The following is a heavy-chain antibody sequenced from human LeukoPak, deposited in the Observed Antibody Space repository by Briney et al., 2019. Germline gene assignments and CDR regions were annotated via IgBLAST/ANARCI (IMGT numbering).Heavy chain of an antibody. CDR3: ARPRGWERRWYFDL. V-gene: IGHV3-21*01. Sequence: PGGSLRLSCAASGFTFSNYGMNWVRQAPGKGLEWVSSISSGTYIYYADSMKGRFTISRDNAKNSLYLQMDSLRAEDTAVYYCARPRGWERRWYFDLWGRGTLVTVSS. CDR1: GFTFSNYG. D-gene: IGHD1-26*01. CDR2: ISSGTYI. J-gene: IGHJ2*01.